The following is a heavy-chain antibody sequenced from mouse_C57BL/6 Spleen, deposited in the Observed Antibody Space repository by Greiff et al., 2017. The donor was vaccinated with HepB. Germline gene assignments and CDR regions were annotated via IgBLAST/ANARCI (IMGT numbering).Heavy chain of an antibody. V-gene: IGHV1-7*01. Sequence: VQVVESGAELAKPGASVKLSCKASGYTFTSYWMHWVKQRPGQGLEWIGYINPSSGYTKYNQKFKDKATLTADKSSSTAYMQLSSLTYEDSAVYYCARGGYYYGSSPYYAMDYWGQGTSVTVSS. D-gene: IGHD1-1*01. CDR3: ARGGYYYGSSPYYAMDY. CDR2: INPSSGYT. J-gene: IGHJ4*01. CDR1: GYTFTSYW.